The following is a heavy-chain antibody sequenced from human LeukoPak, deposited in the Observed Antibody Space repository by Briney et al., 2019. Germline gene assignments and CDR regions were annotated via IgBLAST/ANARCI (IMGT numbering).Heavy chain of an antibody. CDR3: ASMVRGPGAFDI. V-gene: IGHV4-59*12. CDR1: GGSISNKY. CDR2: IYYSGST. Sequence: SETLSLTCTVSGGSISNKYWSWIRQPPGKGLEWIGYIYYSGSTNYNPSLKSRVTILVDTSKNQFSLKLSSVTAADTAVYYCASMVRGPGAFDIWGQGTMVTVSS. D-gene: IGHD3-10*01. J-gene: IGHJ3*02.